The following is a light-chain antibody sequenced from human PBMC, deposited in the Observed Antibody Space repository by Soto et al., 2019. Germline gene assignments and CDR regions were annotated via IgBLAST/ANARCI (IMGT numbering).Light chain of an antibody. CDR2: AAS. CDR1: QSVSSSY. V-gene: IGKV3-20*01. Sequence: EFVLTQSPGTLSLSPGERATLSCRASQSVSSSYLAWYQQKPGQAPRLLIYAASIRATGIPDRFSGSGSGTDFTLTISRLEPEDFAVYYCQLYGSSPPYTFGQGTKLEIK. CDR3: QLYGSSPPYT. J-gene: IGKJ2*01.